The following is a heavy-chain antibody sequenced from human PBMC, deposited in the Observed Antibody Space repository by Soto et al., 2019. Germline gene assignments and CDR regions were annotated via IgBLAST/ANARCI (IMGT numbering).Heavy chain of an antibody. J-gene: IGHJ5*02. CDR3: ARHQSHSGSYVDP. V-gene: IGHV4-39*01. D-gene: IGHD6-13*01. Sequence: ASETLSLTCTVSGGSISSSSYYWGWIRQPPGKGLEWIGSIYYSGSTYYNPSLKSRVTISVDTSKNQFSLKLSSVTAADTAVYYYARHQSHSGSYVDPWGQGTLVTVSS. CDR1: GGSISSSSYY. CDR2: IYYSGST.